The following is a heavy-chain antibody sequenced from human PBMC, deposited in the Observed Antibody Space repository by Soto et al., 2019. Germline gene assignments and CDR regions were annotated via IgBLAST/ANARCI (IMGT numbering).Heavy chain of an antibody. Sequence: PSETLSLTCNVSGASVNSYYWSWIRQFPGKGLEWIGYVYYSGPTKYNPSLKSRVTISLDTAKNQVSLTLTSVTAADTAVYYCARMGEVVVYQNGGSWFDPWGQGTLVTVSS. CDR2: VYYSGPT. V-gene: IGHV4-59*02. D-gene: IGHD1-26*01. CDR3: ARMGEVVVYQNGGSWFDP. CDR1: GASVNSYY. J-gene: IGHJ5*02.